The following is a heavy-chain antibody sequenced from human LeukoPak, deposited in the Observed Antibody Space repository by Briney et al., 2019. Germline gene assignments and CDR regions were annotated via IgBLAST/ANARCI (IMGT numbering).Heavy chain of an antibody. V-gene: IGHV3-21*01. J-gene: IGHJ4*02. CDR3: ARGRDTAMVN. CDR1: GFTFSSYS. Sequence: GGSLRLSCAASGFTFSSYSMNWVRQAPGKGLEWVSSISSSSSYIYYADSVKGRSTISRDNAKNSLYLQMNSLRAEDTAVYYCARGRDTAMVNWGQGTLVTVSS. CDR2: ISSSSSYI. D-gene: IGHD5-18*01.